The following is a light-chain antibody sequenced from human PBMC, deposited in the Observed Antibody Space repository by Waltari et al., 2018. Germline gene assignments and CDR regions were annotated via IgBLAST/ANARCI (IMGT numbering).Light chain of an antibody. V-gene: IGLV2-11*01. J-gene: IGLJ3*02. CDR3: CSDAANYTPNWV. CDR1: RSDIGAYKY. CDR2: HVN. Sequence: QSALTQPRSVSGSPGQSVTISCTGSRSDIGAYKYVSWYQQHPGKAPRLIIYHVNKRPSGGTDSFGGSKSGNEASPTIAGLQADDEADYSCCSDAANYTPNWVFGGGTKLTVL.